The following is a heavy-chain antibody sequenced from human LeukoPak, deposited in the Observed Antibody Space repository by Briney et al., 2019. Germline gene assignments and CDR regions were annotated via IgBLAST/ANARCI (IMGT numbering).Heavy chain of an antibody. CDR2: ISGSGGST. Sequence: GGSLRLSCAASGFTFSSYAMSWVRQAPGKGLEWVSAISGSGGSTYYADSVKGRFTISRDNSKNTLYPQMNSLRAEDTAVCYCAKESLVVPAAMLNYWGQGNLVTVSS. CDR1: GFTFSSYA. D-gene: IGHD2-2*01. V-gene: IGHV3-23*01. CDR3: AKESLVVPAAMLNY. J-gene: IGHJ4*02.